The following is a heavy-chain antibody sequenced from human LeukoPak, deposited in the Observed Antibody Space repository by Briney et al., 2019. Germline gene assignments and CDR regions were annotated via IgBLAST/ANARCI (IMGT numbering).Heavy chain of an antibody. J-gene: IGHJ3*02. CDR3: ARAESTFMVHDAFDI. D-gene: IGHD3-10*01. Sequence: ARSLRLSCAASRFTFSNFAIHWDRQAPGKGLEWVAVTSYDGTNKYYANSVKGRFTISRDKSTNTLYLQMNSLRAEDTAIYYCARAESTFMVHDAFDIWGQGTMVSVPS. V-gene: IGHV3-30*04. CDR2: TSYDGTNK. CDR1: RFTFSNFA.